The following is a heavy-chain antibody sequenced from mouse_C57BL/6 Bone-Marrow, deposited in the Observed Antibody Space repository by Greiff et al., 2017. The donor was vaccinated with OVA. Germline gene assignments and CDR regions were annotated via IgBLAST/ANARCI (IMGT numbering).Heavy chain of an antibody. J-gene: IGHJ1*03. V-gene: IGHV5-4*01. D-gene: IGHD1-1*01. CDR2: ISDGGSYT. Sequence: EVQGVESGGGLVKPGGSLKLSCAASGFTFSSYAMSWVRQTPEKRLEWVATISDGGSYTYYPDNVKGRFTISRDHAKNNLYLQMSHLKSEDTAMYYCARGRVYYYGSSLFYWYFDVWGTGTTVTVSS. CDR1: GFTFSSYA. CDR3: ARGRVYYYGSSLFYWYFDV.